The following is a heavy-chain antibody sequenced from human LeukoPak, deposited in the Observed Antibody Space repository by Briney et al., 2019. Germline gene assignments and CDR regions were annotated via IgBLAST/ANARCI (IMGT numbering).Heavy chain of an antibody. D-gene: IGHD2-21*02. CDR1: GGSFSGYY. CDR2: INHSGST. Sequence: PSETLSLTCAVYGGSFSGYYWSWIRQPPGKGLEWIGEINHSGSTNYNPSLKSRVTISVDTSKNQFSLKLSSVTAADTAVYYCARLAYCGGDCYSGTYYFDYWVQGTLVTVSS. CDR3: ARLAYCGGDCYSGTYYFDY. J-gene: IGHJ4*02. V-gene: IGHV4-34*01.